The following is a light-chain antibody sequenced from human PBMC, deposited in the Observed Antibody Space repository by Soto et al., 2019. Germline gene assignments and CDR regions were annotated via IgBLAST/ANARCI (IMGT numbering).Light chain of an antibody. Sequence: DIRMTQSPSTLSASVGDRVTITCRASQSISSWLAWYQQKPGKAPKLLIYKASSLESGVPSRFSGSGSGTEFTLTISSLQPDDFATYYYQHYNSYSLTFGGGPKVEIK. J-gene: IGKJ4*01. CDR3: QHYNSYSLT. V-gene: IGKV1-5*03. CDR1: QSISSW. CDR2: KAS.